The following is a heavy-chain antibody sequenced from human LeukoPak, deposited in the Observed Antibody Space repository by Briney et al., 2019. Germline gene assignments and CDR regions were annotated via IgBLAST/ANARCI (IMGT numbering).Heavy chain of an antibody. Sequence: GGSLRLSCAASGFTFSSYWMSWVRQAPKKGLEWVSVISASGGSTNYADSVKGRFTISRDNSKNTLYLQMNSLRAEDSAVYYCAKNYGSGSSVKYYYYMDVWGKGTTVTVSS. J-gene: IGHJ6*03. CDR3: AKNYGSGSSVKYYYYMDV. V-gene: IGHV3-23*01. CDR1: GFTFSSYW. CDR2: ISASGGST. D-gene: IGHD3-10*01.